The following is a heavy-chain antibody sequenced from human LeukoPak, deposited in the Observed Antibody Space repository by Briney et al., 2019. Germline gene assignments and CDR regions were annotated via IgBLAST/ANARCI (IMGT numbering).Heavy chain of an antibody. CDR1: GFTFSSYA. V-gene: IGHV3-30*01. D-gene: IGHD4-17*01. CDR2: ISYDASKN. J-gene: IGHJ1*01. Sequence: GALRLSCAASGFTFSSYAMHWVRQAPGKGLEWVAVISYDASKNYYADSVKGRFTISRDNSKNTLCLQMNSLRAEDTAVYYCARDSARYGDHGYFQHWGQGTLVTVSS. CDR3: ARDSARYGDHGYFQH.